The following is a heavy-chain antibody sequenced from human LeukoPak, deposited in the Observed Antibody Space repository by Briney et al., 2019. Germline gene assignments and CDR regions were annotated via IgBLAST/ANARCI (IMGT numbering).Heavy chain of an antibody. Sequence: GGSLRLSCAASGFSVSVNYMSWVRQAPGKGLEWVSIIYSAGDTFYADSMKGRFTISRDNSKNTLHLQMNSVRAEDTAVYYCARVIVGTNLEYFDHWGQGTLVTVSS. CDR2: IYSAGDT. CDR1: GFSVSVNY. J-gene: IGHJ4*02. V-gene: IGHV3-53*01. D-gene: IGHD1-26*01. CDR3: ARVIVGTNLEYFDH.